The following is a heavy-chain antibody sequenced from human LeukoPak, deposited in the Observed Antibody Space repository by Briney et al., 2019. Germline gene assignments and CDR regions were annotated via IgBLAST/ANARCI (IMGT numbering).Heavy chain of an antibody. CDR1: GFTFSSYS. CDR3: ARANFLYCSSTTCLFDY. Sequence: GGSLRLSCVASGFTFSSYSMNWVRQAPGKGLEWVSSISSSSSYIYYADSVKGRFTISRDNAKNSLYLQMNSLRAEDTAVYYCARANFLYCSSTTCLFDYWGQGTLVTVSS. V-gene: IGHV3-21*04. CDR2: ISSSSSYI. J-gene: IGHJ4*02. D-gene: IGHD2-2*01.